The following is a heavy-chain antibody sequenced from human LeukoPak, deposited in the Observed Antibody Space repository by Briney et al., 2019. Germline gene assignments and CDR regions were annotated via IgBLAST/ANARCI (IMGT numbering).Heavy chain of an antibody. CDR2: ISYDGSNK. V-gene: IGHV3-30*18. CDR1: GFTFSSYG. Sequence: GGSLRLSCGASGFTFSSYGMHWVRQAPGKGLEWVAVISYDGSNKYYADSVKGRFTISRDNSKNTLYLQMNSLRAEDTAVYYCAKDNGDGSGSLALDYWGQGTLVTVSS. CDR3: AKDNGDGSGSLALDY. J-gene: IGHJ4*02. D-gene: IGHD3-10*01.